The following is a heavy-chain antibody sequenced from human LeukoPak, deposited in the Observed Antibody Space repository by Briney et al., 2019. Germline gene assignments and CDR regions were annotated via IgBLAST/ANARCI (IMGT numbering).Heavy chain of an antibody. J-gene: IGHJ6*03. Sequence: PSETLSLTCTVSGYSISSGYYWGWIRQPPGKGLEWIGEINHSGSTNYNPSLKSRVTISVDTSKNQFSLKLSSVTAADPAVYYCASNARDILTGYFYHYYYMDVWGKGTTVTVSS. D-gene: IGHD3-9*01. CDR2: INHSGST. CDR1: GYSISSGYY. V-gene: IGHV4-38-2*02. CDR3: ASNARDILTGYFYHYYYMDV.